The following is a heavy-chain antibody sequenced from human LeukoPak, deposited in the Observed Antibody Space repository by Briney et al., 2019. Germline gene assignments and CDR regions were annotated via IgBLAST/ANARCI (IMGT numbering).Heavy chain of an antibody. J-gene: IGHJ4*02. CDR3: ERDSPPDY. CDR2: ISSSSSTI. CDR1: GFTFSRYS. V-gene: IGHV3-48*01. Sequence: GRSLRLSCAASGFTFSRYSMNWVRQAPGKGLEWVSYISSSSSTIYYADSVKGRFTISRDNAKNSLYLQMNSLRAEDTAVYFCERDSPPDYWGQGTLVTVSS.